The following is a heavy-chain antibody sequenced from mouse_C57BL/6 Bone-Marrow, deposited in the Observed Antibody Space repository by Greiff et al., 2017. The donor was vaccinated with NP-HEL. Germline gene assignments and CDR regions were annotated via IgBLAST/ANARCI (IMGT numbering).Heavy chain of an antibody. J-gene: IGHJ2*01. V-gene: IGHV1-59*01. CDR3: ARSPIFY. CDR1: GYTFTSYW. CDR2: IDPSDSYT. Sequence: QVQLQQPGAELVRPGTSVKLSCKASGYTFTSYWMHWVKQRPGQGLEWIGVIDPSDSYTNYNQKFKGKATLTVDTSSSTAYMQLSILTSEDSAVYYCARSPIFYWGQGTTLTVSS.